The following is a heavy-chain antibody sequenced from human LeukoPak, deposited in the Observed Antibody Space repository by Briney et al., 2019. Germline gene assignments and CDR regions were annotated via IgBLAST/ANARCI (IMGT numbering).Heavy chain of an antibody. V-gene: IGHV4-59*12. D-gene: IGHD5-12*01. J-gene: IGHJ5*02. CDR2: MYYSGSSVST. Sequence: SETLSLTCTVSGGSISSNYWSWIRQSPGKGLEWIGYMYYSGSSVSTKYNPSLKSRVTIPLDTSKNQFSLKLTSVTAADAAVYYCARDLGYSGFDWAPWGQGTLVTVSS. CDR1: GGSISSNY. CDR3: ARDLGYSGFDWAP.